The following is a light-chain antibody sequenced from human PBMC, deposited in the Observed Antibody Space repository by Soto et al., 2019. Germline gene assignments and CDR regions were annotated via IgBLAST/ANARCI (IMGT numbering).Light chain of an antibody. J-gene: IGKJ5*01. Sequence: VLTQSPATLSLSPGERSTLSCRASQYINTRLAWYQQKPGQAPRLLIYGASSRATGIPDRFSGSGSGTDFTLTISRLEPEDFAVYYCQQYGFTFGQGTLLEIK. CDR2: GAS. V-gene: IGKV3-20*01. CDR3: QQYGFT. CDR1: QYINTR.